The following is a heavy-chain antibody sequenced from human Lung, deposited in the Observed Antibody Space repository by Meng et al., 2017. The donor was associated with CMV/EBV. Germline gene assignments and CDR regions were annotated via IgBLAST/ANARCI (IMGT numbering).Heavy chain of an antibody. J-gene: IGHJ5*02. V-gene: IGHV1-2*02. CDR3: AGTTYYDFWSGYSNWFDP. D-gene: IGHD3-3*01. CDR1: GYTFTGYY. CDR2: INPNSGGT. Sequence: ASVXVSXKASGYTFTGYYMHWVRQAPGQGLEWMGWINPNSGGTNYAQKFQGRVTMTRDTSISTAYMELSRLRSDDTAVYYCAGTTYYDFWSGYSNWFDPWGQGXLVTVSS.